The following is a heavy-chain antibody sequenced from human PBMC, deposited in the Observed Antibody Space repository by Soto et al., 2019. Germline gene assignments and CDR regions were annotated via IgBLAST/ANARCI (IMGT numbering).Heavy chain of an antibody. CDR3: ARGLGLGDC. D-gene: IGHD3-9*01. CDR1: GYTFSSYY. J-gene: IGHJ4*02. V-gene: IGHV1-46*01. Sequence: QVQLVQSGAEVKKPGASVKVSCKASGYTFSSYYIHWVRQAPGQGLELIGIINPNGGSTNYALNFQGRLTVTRDTSTATVYMDLSALTSDGTAMYYCARGLGLGDCWGQGTLVTVSS. CDR2: INPNGGST.